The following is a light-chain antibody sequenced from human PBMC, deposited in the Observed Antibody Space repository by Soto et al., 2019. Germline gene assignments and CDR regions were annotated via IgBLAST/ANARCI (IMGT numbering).Light chain of an antibody. CDR2: DVT. CDR1: DVGTYKY. Sequence: QSALTQPASVSGSPGQSITISCDVGTYKYVSWYQQYPGEAPKLMNYDVTLRPSGVSNRFSGSKSGNTASLTISGLRAEDEADYYCCAFTSTSTLYVFGSGTQLTVL. CDR3: CAFTSTSTLYV. J-gene: IGLJ6*01. V-gene: IGLV2-14*01.